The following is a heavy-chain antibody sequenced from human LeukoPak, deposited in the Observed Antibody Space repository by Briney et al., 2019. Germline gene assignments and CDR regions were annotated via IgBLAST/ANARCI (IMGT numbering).Heavy chain of an antibody. J-gene: IGHJ4*02. CDR3: ARVRSDCSSTSCYIFDY. V-gene: IGHV4-34*01. Sequence: SETLSLTCAVYGGSFSGYYWSWIRQPPGKGLEWIGEINHSGSTYYNPSLKSRVTISVDTSKNQFSLKLSSVTAADTAVYYCARVRSDCSSTSCYIFDYWGQGTLVTVSS. CDR1: GGSFSGYY. CDR2: INHSGST. D-gene: IGHD2-2*02.